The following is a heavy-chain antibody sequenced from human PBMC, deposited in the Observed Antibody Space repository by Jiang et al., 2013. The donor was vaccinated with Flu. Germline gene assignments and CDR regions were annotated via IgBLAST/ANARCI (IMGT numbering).Heavy chain of an antibody. Sequence: IGSIYYSGSTYYNPSLKSRVTISVDTSKNQFSLKLSSVTAADTAVYYCARAGFGGSGWYDGSPFDYWGQGTLVTVSS. D-gene: IGHD6-19*01. V-gene: IGHV4-39*07. CDR2: IYYSGST. CDR3: ARAGFGGSGWYDGSPFDY. J-gene: IGHJ4*02.